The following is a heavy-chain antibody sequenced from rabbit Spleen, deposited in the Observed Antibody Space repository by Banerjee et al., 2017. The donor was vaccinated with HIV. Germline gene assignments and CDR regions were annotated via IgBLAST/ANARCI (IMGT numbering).Heavy chain of an antibody. CDR3: ARDTGTSFSTYGMDL. Sequence: QQQLVESGGGLVQPGGSLTLTCKASGFDFSRYGVSWVRQAPGKGLEWIGYIDPIFDTTYYASWAKGRFTISKTSSTTVTLQMTSLTAADTATYFCARDTGTSFSTYGMDLWGQGTLVTVS. V-gene: IGHV1S45*01. CDR1: GFDFSRYG. D-gene: IGHD8-1*01. CDR2: IDPIFDTT. J-gene: IGHJ6*01.